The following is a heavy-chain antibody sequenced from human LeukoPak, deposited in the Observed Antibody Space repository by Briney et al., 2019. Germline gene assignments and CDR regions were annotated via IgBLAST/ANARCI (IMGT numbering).Heavy chain of an antibody. Sequence: PGGSLRLSCAASGFTFSSYWMHWVRHAPGKGLVWVSRINSDGSSTSYADSVKGRFTISRDNAKNTLYLQMNSLRAEDTAVYYCARDEAGWYQLPNGGMDVWGQGTTVTVSS. CDR3: ARDEAGWYQLPNGGMDV. D-gene: IGHD2-2*01. CDR2: INSDGSST. CDR1: GFTFSSYW. V-gene: IGHV3-74*01. J-gene: IGHJ6*02.